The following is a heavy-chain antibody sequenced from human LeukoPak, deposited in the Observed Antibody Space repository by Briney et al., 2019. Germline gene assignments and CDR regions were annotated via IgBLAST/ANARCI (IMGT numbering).Heavy chain of an antibody. CDR1: GFTFSNYW. CDR3: AGSGYDLVYYYYMDV. V-gene: IGHV3-7*01. Sequence: GGSLGLSCAASGFTFSNYWMAWVRQAPGKGLEWVANIEADGSKKNYADSVKGRFTISRDNAKNSLYLQMNSLRAEDTAVYYCAGSGYDLVYYYYMDVWGKGTTVTVSS. CDR2: IEADGSKK. D-gene: IGHD5-12*01. J-gene: IGHJ6*03.